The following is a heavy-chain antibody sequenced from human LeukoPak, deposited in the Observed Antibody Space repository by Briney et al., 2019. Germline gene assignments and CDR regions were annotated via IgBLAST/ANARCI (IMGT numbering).Heavy chain of an antibody. D-gene: IGHD4-17*01. V-gene: IGHV3-53*01. CDR2: IYNGGSI. Sequence: GGSLRLSCAASGFTVSSNYMNWVRRAPGKGLEWVSVIYNGGSIHYADSVKGRFTISSDNSQNTVYLQMNSLRAEDTAVYYCILTTVTTSVEYWGQGTLVTVSS. CDR3: ILTTVTTSVEY. CDR1: GFTVSSNY. J-gene: IGHJ4*02.